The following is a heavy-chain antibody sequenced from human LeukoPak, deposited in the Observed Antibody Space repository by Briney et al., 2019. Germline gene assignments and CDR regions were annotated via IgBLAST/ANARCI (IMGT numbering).Heavy chain of an antibody. D-gene: IGHD1-26*01. Sequence: GGSLRLSCAASGFPFSSYAMHWVRQAPGKGLEWVSYISSDSRTIHYADSVRGRFTISRDNAKNSLYLQMNSLRAADTAVYYCARGEIVGATEDYFDYWGQGTLVTVSS. CDR1: GFPFSSYA. CDR3: ARGEIVGATEDYFDY. J-gene: IGHJ4*02. CDR2: ISSDSRTI. V-gene: IGHV3-48*04.